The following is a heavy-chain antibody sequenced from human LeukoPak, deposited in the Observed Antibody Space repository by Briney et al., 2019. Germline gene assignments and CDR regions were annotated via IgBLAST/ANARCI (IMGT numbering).Heavy chain of an antibody. Sequence: AETLPLTCTVSGCSISSRGLFWVWIRQPPGKEPDWVGWVYYDGVTYYNRSSQTRVIIFFDKSTNRFFLRLSPVTAVDTAVYYCASLSSSVAVCPTPTYNHFDPWGQGTLVIVST. V-gene: IGHV4-39*02. CDR3: ASLSSSVAVCPTPTYNHFDP. CDR1: GCSISSRGLF. D-gene: IGHD3-22*01. CDR2: VYYDGVT. J-gene: IGHJ5*02.